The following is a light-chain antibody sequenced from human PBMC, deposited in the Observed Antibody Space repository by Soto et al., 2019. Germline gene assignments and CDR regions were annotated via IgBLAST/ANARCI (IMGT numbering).Light chain of an antibody. J-gene: IGKJ1*01. Sequence: DIQMTQSPSSLSASVGDRVTITCRASQSISNYLSWYQQIPGKAPKLLINAASTLRSGVSSRFSGSGSGTDFTLTISSLQPEDFATYNCQQSYSTPWTFGQGTKVEIK. CDR3: QQSYSTPWT. CDR2: AAS. V-gene: IGKV1-39*01. CDR1: QSISNY.